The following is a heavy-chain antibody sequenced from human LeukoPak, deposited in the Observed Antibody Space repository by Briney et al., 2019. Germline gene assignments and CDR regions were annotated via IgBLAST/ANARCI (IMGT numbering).Heavy chain of an antibody. CDR2: ISYDGSNK. CDR1: GFTFSSYG. J-gene: IGHJ6*02. CDR3: AKDTYYDFWSGYSPFVDV. V-gene: IGHV3-30*18. Sequence: GGSLRLSCAASGFTFSSYGMHWVRQAPGKGLEWVAVISYDGSNKYYADSVKGRSTISRDNSKNTLYLQMNSLRAEDTAVYYCAKDTYYDFWSGYSPFVDVWGQGTTVTVSS. D-gene: IGHD3-3*01.